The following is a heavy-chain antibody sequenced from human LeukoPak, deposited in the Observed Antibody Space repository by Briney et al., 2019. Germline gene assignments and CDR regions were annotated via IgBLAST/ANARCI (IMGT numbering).Heavy chain of an antibody. CDR3: ARGIFYYYGSSGYYHFDY. CDR2: IYYSGGT. CDR1: GGSVSSGSYY. J-gene: IGHJ4*02. Sequence: SQTLSLTCTVAGGSVSSGSYYWSWIRQPPGKTLEWIGHIYYSGGTNYNPSLKSRVTISVDPSRNQFSLKLTSVTAADTAVYYCARGIFYYYGSSGYYHFDYWGQGTLVTVSS. D-gene: IGHD3-22*01. V-gene: IGHV4-61*01.